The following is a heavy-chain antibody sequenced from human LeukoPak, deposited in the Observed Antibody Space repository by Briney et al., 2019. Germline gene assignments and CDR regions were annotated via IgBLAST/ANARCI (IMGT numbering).Heavy chain of an antibody. D-gene: IGHD3-22*01. CDR2: IDTSGST. J-gene: IGHJ5*02. V-gene: IGHV4-4*09. CDR3: ARPYYYDSRIDP. Sequence: SETLSLTCAVYGGSFSSYYCSWIRQPPGKGLEWIGYIDTSGSTNYNPSLKSRVTISVDTSKNQFSLKLSSVTAADTAVYYCARPYYYDSRIDPWGQGILVTVSS. CDR1: GGSFSSYY.